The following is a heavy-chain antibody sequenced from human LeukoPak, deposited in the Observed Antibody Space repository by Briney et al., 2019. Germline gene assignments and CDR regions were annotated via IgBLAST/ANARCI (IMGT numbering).Heavy chain of an antibody. V-gene: IGHV3-21*01. D-gene: IGHD3-10*02. Sequence: GGSLRLSCAASGFSFSSYTLNWVRQAPGKGLEWVSSISPRNSYIYYADSVKGRFTISRDTSKNTLFLQMSSLTVEDTAVYYCTTFVALRAFDVWGQGTMVTVS. CDR2: ISPRNSYI. J-gene: IGHJ3*01. CDR3: TTFVALRAFDV. CDR1: GFSFSSYT.